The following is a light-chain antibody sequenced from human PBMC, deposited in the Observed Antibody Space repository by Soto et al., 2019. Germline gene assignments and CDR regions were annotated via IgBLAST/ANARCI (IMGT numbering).Light chain of an antibody. CDR3: QQYAAT. Sequence: EIVLTQAPGTRSLSPGERATLSCRASQSVSSSYLAWYQQKPGQAPRLLIYGASSRATGIPDRFSGSGSGTDFTLTISRLEPEDFAVYYCQQYAATFGQGTKLDIK. CDR1: QSVSSSY. V-gene: IGKV3-20*01. J-gene: IGKJ1*01. CDR2: GAS.